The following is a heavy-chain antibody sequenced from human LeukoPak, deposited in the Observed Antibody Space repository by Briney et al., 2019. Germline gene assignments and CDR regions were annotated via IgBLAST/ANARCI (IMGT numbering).Heavy chain of an antibody. Sequence: SSVKVSCKASGGTFSSYAISWVRQAPGQGLEWMGGIIPIFGTANYAQKFQGRVTITTDESTSTAYMELSSLRSEDTAVYYCASHSGHYNWFDPWGQGTLVTVSS. J-gene: IGHJ5*02. V-gene: IGHV1-69*05. CDR1: GGTFSSYA. CDR3: ASHSGHYNWFDP. D-gene: IGHD6-13*01. CDR2: IIPIFGTA.